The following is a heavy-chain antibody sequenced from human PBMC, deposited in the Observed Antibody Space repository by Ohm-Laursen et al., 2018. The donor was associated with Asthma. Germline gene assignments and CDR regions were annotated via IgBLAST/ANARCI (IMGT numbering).Heavy chain of an antibody. D-gene: IGHD1-1*01. V-gene: IGHV4-30-4*01. CDR2: IYYSGST. J-gene: IGHJ4*02. CDR3: ARGPMHDYYFDT. CDR1: GGSISSGDYY. Sequence: TLSLTCTVSGGSISSGDYYWSWIRQPPGKGLEWIGYIYYSGSTYYNPSLKSRVTISVDTSKNQFSLKLSSVTAADTAMYYCARGPMHDYYFDTWGQGTLVTVSS.